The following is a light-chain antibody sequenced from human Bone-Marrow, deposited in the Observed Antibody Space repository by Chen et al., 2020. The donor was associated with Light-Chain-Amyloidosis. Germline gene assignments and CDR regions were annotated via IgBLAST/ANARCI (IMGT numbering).Light chain of an antibody. CDR2: AAS. V-gene: IGKV1-39*01. CDR3: QQSYSTLWT. Sequence: DFQMTQPPSSLSPPIGDRVTITCRPSQTISTYLNWYQHKLGKAPKLLIYAASSLQSGVPSRFSGSGSGTDFTLTISSLQPDDFATYYCQQSYSTLWTFGQGTKVEIK. CDR1: QTISTY. J-gene: IGKJ1*01.